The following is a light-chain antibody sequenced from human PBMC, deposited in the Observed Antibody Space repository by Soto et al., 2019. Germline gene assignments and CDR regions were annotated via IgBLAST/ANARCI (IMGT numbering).Light chain of an antibody. CDR3: QQRAI. V-gene: IGKV3-11*01. Sequence: EIVLTQSPATLPLSPGERATLSCRASQIVNGFLAWYQQRPGQAPRLLIYDTSKRATGIPGRFSGGGSGTDFTLTIDSLEPEDSAVYYCQQRAIFGQGTRLEI. CDR2: DTS. CDR1: QIVNGF. J-gene: IGKJ5*01.